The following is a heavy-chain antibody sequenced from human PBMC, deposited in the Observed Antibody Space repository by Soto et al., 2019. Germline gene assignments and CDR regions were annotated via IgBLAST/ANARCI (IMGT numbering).Heavy chain of an antibody. V-gene: IGHV3-48*01. D-gene: IGHD5-12*01. J-gene: IGHJ4*02. CDR2: ISSSSSTI. CDR3: ARVTREYSGYDPNDY. CDR1: GFTFSSYS. Sequence: GGSLRLSCAASGFTFSSYSMNWVRQAPGKGLEWVSYISSSSSTIYYADSVKGRFTISRDNAKNSLYLQMNSLRAEDTAVYYCARVTREYSGYDPNDYWGQGTLVIVSS.